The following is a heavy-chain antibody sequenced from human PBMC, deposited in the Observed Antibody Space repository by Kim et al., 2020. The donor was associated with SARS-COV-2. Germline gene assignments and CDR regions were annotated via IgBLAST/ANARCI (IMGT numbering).Heavy chain of an antibody. D-gene: IGHD6-13*01. CDR1: GGSISSSNW. Sequence: SETLSLTCAVSGGSISSSNWWSWVRQPPGKGLEWIGEIYHSGSTNYNPSLKSRVTISVDKSKNQFSLKLSSVTAADTAVYYCRGKDSSSPFDYWGQGTLVTVSS. CDR2: IYHSGST. V-gene: IGHV4-4*02. CDR3: RGKDSSSPFDY. J-gene: IGHJ4*02.